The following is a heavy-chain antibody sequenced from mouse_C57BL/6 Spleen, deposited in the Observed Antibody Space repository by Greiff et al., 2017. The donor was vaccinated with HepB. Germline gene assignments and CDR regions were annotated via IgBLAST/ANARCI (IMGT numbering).Heavy chain of an antibody. Sequence: QVHVKQSGAELVRPGSSVKLSCKASGYTFTSYWMHWVKQRPIQGLEWIGNIDPSDSETHYNQKFKDKATLTVDKSSSTAYMQLSSLTSEDSAVYYCARHYSNYFDYWGQGTTLTVSS. CDR2: IDPSDSET. D-gene: IGHD2-5*01. V-gene: IGHV1-52*01. CDR1: GYTFTSYW. CDR3: ARHYSNYFDY. J-gene: IGHJ2*01.